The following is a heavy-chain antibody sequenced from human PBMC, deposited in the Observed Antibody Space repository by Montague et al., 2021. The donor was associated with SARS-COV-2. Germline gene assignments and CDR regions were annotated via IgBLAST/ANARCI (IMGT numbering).Heavy chain of an antibody. D-gene: IGHD3-22*01. CDR3: ARAGGFDNSGYVGRLRTYYFDY. V-gene: IGHV4-39*07. CDR2: IYYTGGR. CDR1: GASIRSSDHY. J-gene: IGHJ4*02. Sequence: SDTQSLTCTVSGASIRSSDHYWGWIRQPPGKGLEWIGSIYYTGGRYYTPSLTSRLTISVDTSRYQFSLELTSVTAADTAIYYCARAGGFDNSGYVGRLRTYYFDYWGQGLLVTVSS.